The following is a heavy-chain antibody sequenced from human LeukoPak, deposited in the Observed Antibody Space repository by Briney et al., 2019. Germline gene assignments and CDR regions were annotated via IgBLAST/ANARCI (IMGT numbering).Heavy chain of an antibody. CDR3: ARSYYDILTDQFDP. CDR2: ISAYNGNT. V-gene: IGHV1-18*01. J-gene: IGHJ5*02. CDR1: GYTFTSYG. D-gene: IGHD3-9*01. Sequence: PWASVKVSCKASGYTFTSYGISWVRQAPGQGLEWMGWISAYNGNTSYAQKLQGRVTMTTDTSTSTAYMELRSLRSDDTAVYYCARSYYDILTDQFDPWGQGTLVTVSS.